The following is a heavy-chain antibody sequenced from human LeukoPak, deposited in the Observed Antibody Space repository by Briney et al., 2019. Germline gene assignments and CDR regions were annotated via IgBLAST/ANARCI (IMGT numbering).Heavy chain of an antibody. J-gene: IGHJ4*02. CDR1: GFTFSSYT. D-gene: IGHD3-10*01. CDR2: ISSSSSYI. V-gene: IGHV3-21*01. Sequence: PGGSLRLSCAASGFTFSSYTMNWVRQAPGKGLEWVSSISSSSSYIYYADSVKGRFTISRDNAKNSLYLQMNSLRAEDTAVYYCARIPYYGSGSYSFDYWGQGTLVTVSS. CDR3: ARIPYYGSGSYSFDY.